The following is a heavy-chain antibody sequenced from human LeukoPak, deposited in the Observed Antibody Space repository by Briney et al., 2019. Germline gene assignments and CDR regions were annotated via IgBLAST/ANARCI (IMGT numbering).Heavy chain of an antibody. J-gene: IGHJ4*02. V-gene: IGHV4-59*01. CDR3: ARVDCGGDCCFDY. D-gene: IGHD2-21*02. CDR2: IYYSGST. Sequence: PSETLSLTCTVSGGSISSYYWSWIRQPPGKGLEWIGYIYYSGSTNYNPSLKSRVTISVDTSKNQFSLKLSSVTAADTAVYYCARVDCGGDCCFDYWGQGTLVTVSS. CDR1: GGSISSYY.